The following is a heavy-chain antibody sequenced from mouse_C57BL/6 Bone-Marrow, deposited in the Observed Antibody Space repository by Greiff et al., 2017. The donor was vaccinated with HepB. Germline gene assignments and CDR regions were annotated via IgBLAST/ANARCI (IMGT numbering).Heavy chain of an antibody. CDR1: GFTFSDYG. D-gene: IGHD1-1*01. V-gene: IGHV5-17*01. CDR3: ARECYYYGSWFAY. CDR2: ISSGSGTI. J-gene: IGHJ3*01. Sequence: EVKLMESGGGLVKPGGSLKLSCAASGFTFSDYGMHWVRQAPEKGLEWVAYISSGSGTIYYADTVKGRFTISRDNAKNTLFLQMTSLGSEDTAMYYCARECYYYGSWFAYWGQGTLVTVSA.